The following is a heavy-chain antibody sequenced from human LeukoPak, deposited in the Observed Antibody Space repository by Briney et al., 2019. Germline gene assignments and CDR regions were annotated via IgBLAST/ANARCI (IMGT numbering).Heavy chain of an antibody. V-gene: IGHV1-69*06. D-gene: IGHD1-14*01. CDR2: IIPIFGTA. J-gene: IGHJ4*02. CDR1: GGTFSSYA. CDR3: ARSGRLGTRRDFDY. Sequence: ASVKVSCKASGGTFSSYAISWVRQAPGQGLEWMGGIIPIFGTANYAQKFQGRVTITADKSTSTAYMELSSLRSEDTAVYYCARSGRLGTRRDFDYWGQGTLVTVSS.